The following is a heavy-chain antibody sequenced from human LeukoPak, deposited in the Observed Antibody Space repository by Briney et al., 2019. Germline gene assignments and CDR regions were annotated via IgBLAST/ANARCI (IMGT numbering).Heavy chain of an antibody. Sequence: GGSLRLSCAASGFTFSSYAMSWVRQAPGKGLEWVSAISGSGGSTYYADSVKGRFTISRDNSENTLYLQMNSLRAEDTAVYYCAKVYSSSSRGFDYWGQGTLVTVSS. CDR1: GFTFSSYA. CDR2: ISGSGGST. CDR3: AKVYSSSSRGFDY. J-gene: IGHJ4*02. D-gene: IGHD6-6*01. V-gene: IGHV3-23*01.